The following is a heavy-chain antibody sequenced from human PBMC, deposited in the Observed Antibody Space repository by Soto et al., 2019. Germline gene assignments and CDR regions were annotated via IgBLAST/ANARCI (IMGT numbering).Heavy chain of an antibody. CDR2: SSGSGDNT. D-gene: IGHD5-12*01. CDR3: AKGYYSGYDLAYFDY. Sequence: PGGSLRLSCAASGFSFDDYAMTWVRQAAGKGLEWVSASSGSGDNTYYADSVKGRFTISRDNSKNTLYLQLSSLRAEDTALYYCAKGYYSGYDLAYFDYWGQGTLVTVSS. J-gene: IGHJ4*02. V-gene: IGHV3-23*01. CDR1: GFSFDDYA.